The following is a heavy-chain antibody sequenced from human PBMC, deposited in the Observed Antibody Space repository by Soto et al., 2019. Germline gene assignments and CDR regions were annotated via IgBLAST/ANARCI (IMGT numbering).Heavy chain of an antibody. V-gene: IGHV3-66*01. CDR3: ARDSSLDYYDSSGYYAFDI. Sequence: GGSLRLSCAASGFTVSSNYMSWVRQAPGKGLEWVSVIYSGGSTYYADSVKGRFTISRDNSKNTLYLQMNSLRAEDTAVYYCARDSSLDYYDSSGYYAFDIWGQGTMVTVSS. J-gene: IGHJ3*02. D-gene: IGHD3-22*01. CDR1: GFTVSSNY. CDR2: IYSGGST.